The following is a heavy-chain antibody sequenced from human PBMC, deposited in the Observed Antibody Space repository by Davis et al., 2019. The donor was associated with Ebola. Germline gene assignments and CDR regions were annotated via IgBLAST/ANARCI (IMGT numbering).Heavy chain of an antibody. CDR3: TRHGDSSSEYYYYMDV. Sequence: PGGSLRLSCAASGFTFSSYAMHWVRQAPGKGLEWVAVISYDGSNKYYADSVKGRFTISRDNSKNTAYLQMNSLKTEDTAVYYCTRHGDSSSEYYYYMDVWGKGTTVTVSS. CDR1: GFTFSSYA. CDR2: ISYDGSNK. D-gene: IGHD6-6*01. J-gene: IGHJ6*03. V-gene: IGHV3-30-3*01.